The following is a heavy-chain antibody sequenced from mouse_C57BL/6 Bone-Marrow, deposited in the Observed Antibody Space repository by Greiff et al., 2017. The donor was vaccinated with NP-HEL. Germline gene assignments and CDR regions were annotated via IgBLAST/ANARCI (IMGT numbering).Heavy chain of an antibody. Sequence: EVHLVESGPGMVKPSQSLSLTCTVTGYSITSGYDWHWIRHFPGNKLEWMGYISYSGSTNYNPSLKSRISITHDTSKNHFFLKLNSVTTEDTATYYCARENYYGSSPYWYFDVWGTGTTVTVSS. CDR3: ARENYYGSSPYWYFDV. D-gene: IGHD1-1*01. V-gene: IGHV3-1*01. J-gene: IGHJ1*03. CDR2: ISYSGST. CDR1: GYSITSGYD.